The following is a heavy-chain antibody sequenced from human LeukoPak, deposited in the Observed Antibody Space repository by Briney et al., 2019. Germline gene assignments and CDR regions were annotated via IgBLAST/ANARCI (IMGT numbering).Heavy chain of an antibody. V-gene: IGHV1-18*01. CDR2: ISAYNGNT. Sequence: ASVKVSCKASGYTFTSYGISWVRQAPGQGLEWMGWISAYNGNTNYAQKLQGRVTMTTDTSTSTAYMELRRLRSDDTAVYYCARVSRRLQPANIDYWGQGTLVTVSS. CDR3: ARVSRRLQPANIDY. J-gene: IGHJ4*02. D-gene: IGHD5-24*01. CDR1: GYTFTSYG.